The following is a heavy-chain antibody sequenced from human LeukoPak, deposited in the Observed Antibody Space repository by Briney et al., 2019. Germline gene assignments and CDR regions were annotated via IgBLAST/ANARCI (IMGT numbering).Heavy chain of an antibody. J-gene: IGHJ5*02. CDR2: IKQDGSEK. Sequence: SGGSLRLSCAASGFTFSSYWMSWVRQAPGKGLEWVANIKQDGSEKYYVDSVKGRFTISRDNAKNSLYLQMNSLRAEDTAVYYCARGSGGYYNWFDPWGQGTLVTVSS. CDR3: ARGSGGYYNWFDP. CDR1: GFTFSSYW. D-gene: IGHD3-10*01. V-gene: IGHV3-7*01.